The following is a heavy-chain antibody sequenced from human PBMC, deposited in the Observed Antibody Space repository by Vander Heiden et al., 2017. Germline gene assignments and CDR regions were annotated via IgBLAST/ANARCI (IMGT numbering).Heavy chain of an antibody. CDR3: AKEDGSGAYVAFDM. J-gene: IGHJ3*02. CDR1: GFTFGDYA. D-gene: IGHD3-10*01. Sequence: EVKLLESGGGLVQPGRSLRLSCAGAGFTFGDYAVGWFRQAPGKGLEWVSFIKSKTYRETTEYAASVKGRFTISRDDSKSIAFLQMSRLNKEDTGVYYCAKEDGSGAYVAFDMWGQGTKVTVSS. CDR2: IKSKTYRETT. V-gene: IGHV3-49*03.